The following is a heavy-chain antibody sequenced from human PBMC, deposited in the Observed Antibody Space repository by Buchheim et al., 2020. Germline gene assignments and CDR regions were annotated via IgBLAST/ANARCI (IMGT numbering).Heavy chain of an antibody. CDR2: IKQDGSEK. D-gene: IGHD5-12*01. Sequence: EVQLVESGGGLVQPGGSLRLSCGASGFTFTTYWMSWVRQAPGKGLEWLANIKQDGSEKYYVDSVKGRFTISRDNAKNSLYLQMNSLRAEDTAVYYCARVLGSGYDYGGMGYWGQGTL. CDR3: ARVLGSGYDYGGMGY. V-gene: IGHV3-7*04. J-gene: IGHJ4*02. CDR1: GFTFTTYW.